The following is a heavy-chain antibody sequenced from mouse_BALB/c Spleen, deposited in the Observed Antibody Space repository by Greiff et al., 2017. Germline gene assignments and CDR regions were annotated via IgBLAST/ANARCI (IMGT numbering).Heavy chain of an antibody. CDR3: ARGVDFDY. J-gene: IGHJ2*01. Sequence: EVKLQESGGGLVQPGGSLKLSCAASGFTFSSYTMSWVRQTPEKRLEWVAYISNGGGSTYYPDTVKGRFTISRDNAKNTLYLQMSSLKSEDTAMYYCARGVDFDYWGQGTTLTVSS. V-gene: IGHV5-12-2*01. CDR2: ISNGGGST. CDR1: GFTFSSYT.